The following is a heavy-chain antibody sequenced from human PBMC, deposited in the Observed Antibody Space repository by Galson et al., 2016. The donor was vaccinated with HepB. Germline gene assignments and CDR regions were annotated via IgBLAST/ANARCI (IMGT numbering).Heavy chain of an antibody. CDR2: IKRDGSEK. Sequence: SLRLSCAVSGISVSSTYMSWVRQAPGKGLEWVGNIKRDGSEKYYVDSVKGRFTISRDNAKNSLYLQMNSLRAEDTAVYYCARDGSGWLFDSWGQGTLVTVSS. D-gene: IGHD6-19*01. CDR1: GISVSSTY. CDR3: ARDGSGWLFDS. V-gene: IGHV3-7*01. J-gene: IGHJ4*02.